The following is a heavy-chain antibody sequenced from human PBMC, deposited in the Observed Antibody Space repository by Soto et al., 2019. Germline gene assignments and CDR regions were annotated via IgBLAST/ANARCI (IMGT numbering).Heavy chain of an antibody. CDR3: AHIVVAGLGYYFDY. CDR2: IYWDDDK. D-gene: IGHD6-19*01. J-gene: IGHJ4*02. V-gene: IGHV2-5*02. CDR1: GFSLSSTRMA. Sequence: QITLKESGPPLVKPTQTLTLTCTFSGFSLSSTRMAVGWIRQPPGKALEWLALIYWDDDKRYSPFLKSRLTIPKDTSKNQVVLTMSHMDPVDTARYYCAHIVVAGLGYYFDYWGQGTLVTVSS.